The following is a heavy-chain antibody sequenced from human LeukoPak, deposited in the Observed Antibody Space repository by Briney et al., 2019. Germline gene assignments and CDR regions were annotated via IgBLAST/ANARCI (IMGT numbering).Heavy chain of an antibody. CDR3: ARVTFLVGATHWGY. CDR1: GYTFTGYY. V-gene: IGHV1-2*02. Sequence: ASVKVSCKASGYTFTGYYMHWVRQAPGQGLEWMGWISPNSGGTNYAQKFQGRVTMTTDTSTSTAYMELRSLRSDDTAVYYCARVTFLVGATHWGYWGQGTLVTVSS. D-gene: IGHD1-26*01. CDR2: ISPNSGGT. J-gene: IGHJ4*02.